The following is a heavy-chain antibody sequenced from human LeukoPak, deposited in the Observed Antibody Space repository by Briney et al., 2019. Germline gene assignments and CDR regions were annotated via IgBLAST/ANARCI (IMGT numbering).Heavy chain of an antibody. CDR2: IKQDGSEI. CDR3: AKNPGRHYDSSGYCDY. J-gene: IGHJ4*02. V-gene: IGHV3-7*03. D-gene: IGHD3-22*01. Sequence: GGSLRLSCAASGFTFSSYWMSWVRQAPGKGLEWVANIKQDGSEIYYVDSVRGRFTISRDNSKNTLYLQMNSLRAEDTAVYYCAKNPGRHYDSSGYCDYWGQGTLVTVSS. CDR1: GFTFSSYW.